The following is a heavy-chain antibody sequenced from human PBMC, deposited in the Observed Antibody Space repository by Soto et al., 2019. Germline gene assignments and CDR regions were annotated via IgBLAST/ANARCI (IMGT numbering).Heavy chain of an antibody. CDR2: IKSKTDGGTT. CDR3: ARDRLGGVTRGIFYY. J-gene: IGHJ4*02. V-gene: IGHV3-15*01. Sequence: PGGSLRLSCAASGFTFSNAWMSWVRQAPGKGLEWVGRIKSKTDGGTTDYAAPVKGRFTISRDDSKNTLYLQMNSLKTEDTAVYYCARDRLGGVTRGIFYYWGQGTLVTVSS. D-gene: IGHD2-21*02. CDR1: GFTFSNAW.